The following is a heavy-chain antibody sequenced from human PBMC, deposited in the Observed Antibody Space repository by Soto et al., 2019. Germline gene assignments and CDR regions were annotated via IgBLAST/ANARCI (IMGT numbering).Heavy chain of an antibody. J-gene: IGHJ6*03. CDR1: GFTFSSYG. CDR2: IWYDGSNK. CDR3: ARDGFRVTIFGVVTDYYYYYMDV. Sequence: PGGSLRLSCAASGFTFSSYGMHWVRQAPGKGLEWVAVIWYDGSNKYYADSVKGRFTISRDNSKNTLYLQMNSLRAEDTAVYYCARDGFRVTIFGVVTDYYYYYMDVWGKGTTVTVS. V-gene: IGHV3-33*01. D-gene: IGHD3-3*01.